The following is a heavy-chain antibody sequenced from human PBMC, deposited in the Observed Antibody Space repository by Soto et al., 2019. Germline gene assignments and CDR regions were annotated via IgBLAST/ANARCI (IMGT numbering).Heavy chain of an antibody. V-gene: IGHV4-4*02. Sequence: QVQLQESGPGLVKPSGTLSLTCAVSGGSISSSNWWSWVRQPPGKGLEWIGEIYHSGSTNYNPSLKSRVTISVDKSKNQFSLKLSSVTAADTAVYYCARDSAPSYSSGIPGNWFDPWGQGTLVTVSS. CDR1: GGSISSSNW. CDR3: ARDSAPSYSSGIPGNWFDP. CDR2: IYHSGST. J-gene: IGHJ5*02. D-gene: IGHD6-19*01.